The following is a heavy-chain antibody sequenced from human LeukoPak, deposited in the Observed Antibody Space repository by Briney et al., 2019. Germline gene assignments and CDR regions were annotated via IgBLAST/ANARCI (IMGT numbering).Heavy chain of an antibody. CDR2: ISSSSSYI. CDR1: GFTFSSYS. V-gene: IGHV3-21*01. Sequence: GGSLRLSRAASGFTFSSYSMNWVRQAPGKGLEWVSSISSSSSYIYYADSVKGRFTISRDNSKNTLYLQMNSLRAEDTAVYYCAKDIYDISPAFDIWGQGTMVTVSS. J-gene: IGHJ3*02. CDR3: AKDIYDISPAFDI. D-gene: IGHD3-9*01.